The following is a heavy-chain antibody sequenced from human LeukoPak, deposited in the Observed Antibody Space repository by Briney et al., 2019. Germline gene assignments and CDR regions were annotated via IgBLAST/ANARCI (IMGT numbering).Heavy chain of an antibody. D-gene: IGHD1-1*01. V-gene: IGHV3-33*01. CDR3: ARDWKTNSFDY. CDR1: EFTFTTYG. Sequence: GGSLRLSCAASEFTFTTYGMPWVRQAPGKGLEWVAFIYYDGSNIYYADYVKGRFTISRDIFKNTLYLQMDSLRAEDTAIYYCARDWKTNSFDYWGQGTLVTVSS. CDR2: IYYDGSNI. J-gene: IGHJ4*02.